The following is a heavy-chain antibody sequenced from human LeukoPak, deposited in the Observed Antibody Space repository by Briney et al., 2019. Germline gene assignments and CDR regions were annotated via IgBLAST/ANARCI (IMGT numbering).Heavy chain of an antibody. D-gene: IGHD2-15*01. Sequence: GGSLRLSCAASGFTVSSDYMTWVRQAPGKGLEWVAVIYTGGSPYYPDSLKGSFTISKDTSKNTLYLKMNRLSAEDTAVYYCARSGRCCAGGSCYYYYGMDVSGEGTTVTVSA. J-gene: IGHJ6*04. CDR2: IYTGGSP. CDR3: ARSGRCCAGGSCYYYYGMDV. V-gene: IGHV3-66*01. CDR1: GFTVSSDY.